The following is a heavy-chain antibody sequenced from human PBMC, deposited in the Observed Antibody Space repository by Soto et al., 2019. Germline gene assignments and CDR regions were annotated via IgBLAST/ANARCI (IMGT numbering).Heavy chain of an antibody. CDR3: AAVTGGVTLDY. J-gene: IGHJ4*02. CDR1: GYSFTGHY. D-gene: IGHD6-19*01. Sequence: ASVKVSCKASGYSFTGHYMHWVRQAPGQGLEWMGWINPNSGGTSYAQKFQGRVTMTRDTSISTAYMELSRLTSDDTAVYYCAAVTGGVTLDYWGQGTLVTVSS. CDR2: INPNSGGT. V-gene: IGHV1-2*02.